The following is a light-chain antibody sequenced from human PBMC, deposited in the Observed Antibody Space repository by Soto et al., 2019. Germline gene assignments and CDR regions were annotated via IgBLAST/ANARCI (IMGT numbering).Light chain of an antibody. J-gene: IGKJ1*01. CDR2: GAS. Sequence: EIVMTQSPDTLSVSPGERATLSCRASQAVGSNLAWYQQKPGQAPRLLIYGASTRATGIPARFTGSGSGTEFTLTISALQSEDFAVYYCQQYNNWPPQVTFGQGTKVDIK. V-gene: IGKV3-15*01. CDR3: QQYNNWPPQVT. CDR1: QAVGSN.